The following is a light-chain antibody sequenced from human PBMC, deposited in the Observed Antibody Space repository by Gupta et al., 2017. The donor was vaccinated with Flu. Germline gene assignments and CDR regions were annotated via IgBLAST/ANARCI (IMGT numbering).Light chain of an antibody. V-gene: IGKV1-39*01. CDR1: QSIGIN. CDR2: SAS. Sequence: SLAESVGDRVTLTCRASQSIGINLNWYQQRPGKAPQLLIYSASLLERGVPSRFTGTGSGTDFALTITSLRPEDSATYYCQQSYSGLTFGGGAKVEIK. CDR3: QQSYSGLT. J-gene: IGKJ4*01.